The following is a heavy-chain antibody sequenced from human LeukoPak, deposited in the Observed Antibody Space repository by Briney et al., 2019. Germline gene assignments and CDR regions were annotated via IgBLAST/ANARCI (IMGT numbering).Heavy chain of an antibody. J-gene: IGHJ4*02. D-gene: IGHD3-22*01. CDR2: IYPGDSDT. Sequence: GESLKISCKGSGYSFTNYWIGWVRQMPGKGLEWMGIIYPGDSDTRYSPSFQGQVTISADKSISTAYLQWSSLKASDTAMYYCARAYYYDSSGYLPTYFDYWGQGTLVTVSS. CDR3: ARAYYYDSSGYLPTYFDY. CDR1: GYSFTNYW. V-gene: IGHV5-51*01.